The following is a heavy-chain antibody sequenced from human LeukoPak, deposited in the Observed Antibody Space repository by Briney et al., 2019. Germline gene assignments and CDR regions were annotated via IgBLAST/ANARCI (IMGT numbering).Heavy chain of an antibody. CDR3: ARAPYSGFDY. CDR2: INPTGGGT. Sequence: ASVKVSCKASGYTFTNYFMHWVRQVPGQGLEWMGVINPTGGGTTYAQKFQGRVTMTRDTSTGTVYMELSSLRSEDTAVYYCARAPYSGFDYWGQGTLVTVSS. V-gene: IGHV1-46*01. J-gene: IGHJ4*02. CDR1: GYTFTNYF. D-gene: IGHD3-10*01.